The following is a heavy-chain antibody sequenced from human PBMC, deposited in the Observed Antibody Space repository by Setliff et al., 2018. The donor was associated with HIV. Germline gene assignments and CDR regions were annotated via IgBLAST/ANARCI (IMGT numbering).Heavy chain of an antibody. V-gene: IGHV3-11*04. CDR3: ARASAQGYSDYESPFDY. CDR2: ISSTATII. D-gene: IGHD5-12*01. J-gene: IGHJ4*02. CDR1: GFTFSDYY. Sequence: SLRLSCAASGFTFSDYYMSWIRQAPGKGLEWVSYISSTATIIYYADSVKGRFTISRDNAKNSLYLQMNSLRAEDTAVYYCARASAQGYSDYESPFDYWGQGTTVTVSS.